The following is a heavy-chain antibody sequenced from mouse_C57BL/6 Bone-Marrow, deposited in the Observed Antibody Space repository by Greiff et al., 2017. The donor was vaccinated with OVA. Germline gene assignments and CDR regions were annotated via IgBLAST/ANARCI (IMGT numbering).Heavy chain of an antibody. CDR3: ARINYWYFDV. V-gene: IGHV5-17*01. CDR1: GFTFSDYG. Sequence: EVQLVESGGGLVKPGGSLKLSCAASGFTFSDYGMHWVRQAPEKGLEWVAYISSGSSTIYYADTVKGRFTIARDNAKNTLFLQMNSLRSEDTAMYYCARINYWYFDVWGTGTTVTVSS. J-gene: IGHJ1*03. CDR2: ISSGSSTI.